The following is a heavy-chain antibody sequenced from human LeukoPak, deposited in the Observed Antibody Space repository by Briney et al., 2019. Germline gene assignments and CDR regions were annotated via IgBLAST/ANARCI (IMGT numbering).Heavy chain of an antibody. CDR2: IIPIFGTA. CDR3: ARDCSGGSCYSNYYFDY. V-gene: IGHV1-69*05. Sequence: SVKVSCKASGGTFSSYAISWVRQAPVQGLEWMGGIIPIFGTANYAQKFQGIVTITTDESTSTAYMELSSLRSEDTAVYYCARDCSGGSCYSNYYFDYWGQGTLATVSS. CDR1: GGTFSSYA. J-gene: IGHJ4*02. D-gene: IGHD2-15*01.